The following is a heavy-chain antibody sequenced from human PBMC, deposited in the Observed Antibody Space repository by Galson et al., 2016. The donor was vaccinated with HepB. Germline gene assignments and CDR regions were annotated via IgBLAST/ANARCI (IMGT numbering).Heavy chain of an antibody. CDR1: GLTFSTYA. V-gene: IGHV3-23*01. D-gene: IGHD2/OR15-2a*01. CDR2: ISGSGATT. J-gene: IGHJ6*02. Sequence: LRLSCAASGLTFSTYAMSWVRQAPGKGLEWVSTISGSGATTYYADSVKGRVTISRDSAKNTLYLQMNSLRAEDTAVYYCARAGFKGFSNGMDVWGQGTTVTVSS. CDR3: ARAGFKGFSNGMDV.